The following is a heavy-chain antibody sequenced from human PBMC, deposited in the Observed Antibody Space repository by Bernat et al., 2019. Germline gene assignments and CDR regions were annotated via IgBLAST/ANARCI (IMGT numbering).Heavy chain of an antibody. V-gene: IGHV3-30-3*01. D-gene: IGHD6-6*01. J-gene: IGHJ6*04. CDR2: ITYDGSNK. Sequence: QVQLVESGGGVVQPGRSLRLSCAASGFTFSSYAMHWVRQAPGKGLEWVAVITYDGSNKYYADSVKGRFTISRDNSKNTLYLQMNSLRAEDTAVYYCAGEFMPARARGDKGRSYGMDVWGKGTTVTVSS. CDR3: AGEFMPARARGDKGRSYGMDV. CDR1: GFTFSSYA.